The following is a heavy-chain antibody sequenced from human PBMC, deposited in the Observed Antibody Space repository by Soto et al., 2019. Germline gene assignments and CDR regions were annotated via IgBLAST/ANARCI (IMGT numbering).Heavy chain of an antibody. CDR3: AKAMVAAAGTGAFDI. J-gene: IGHJ3*02. CDR1: AFTFSSYA. V-gene: IGHV3-23*01. D-gene: IGHD6-13*01. Sequence: EVQLLESGGGLVQPGGSLRLSCAASAFTFSSYAMTWVRQAPGKGLDWVSAISAGGDSTNYADSVQGRFTISRDKSKNTMYLQMNSLRAEDTAVYYCAKAMVAAAGTGAFDIWGQGTMVTVSS. CDR2: ISAGGDST.